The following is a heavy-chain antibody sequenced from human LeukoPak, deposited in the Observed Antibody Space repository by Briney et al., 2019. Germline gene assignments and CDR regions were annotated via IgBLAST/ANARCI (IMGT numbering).Heavy chain of an antibody. J-gene: IGHJ4*02. V-gene: IGHV4-61*02. Sequence: SETLSLTCTVSGDSISSSSYYWNWIRQPAGKGLEWIGRLYTSGSTNYNPSLKSRVTISVDTSRNQFSLKLSSVTAADTAMYYCARGGWSLDFWGQGTLVTASS. CDR1: GDSISSSSYY. CDR3: ARGGWSLDF. D-gene: IGHD6-19*01. CDR2: LYTSGST.